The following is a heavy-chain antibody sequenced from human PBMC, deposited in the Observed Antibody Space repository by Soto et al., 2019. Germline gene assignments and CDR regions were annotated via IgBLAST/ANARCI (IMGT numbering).Heavy chain of an antibody. Sequence: QVQLVESGGGVVQPGRSLRLSCAASGFTFSSYAMHWVRQAPGKGLEWVAVISYDGSNKYYADSVKGRFTISRDNSKNTLYLQMNSLRAEDTAVYYCARGSYGDYLHFDYWGQGTLVTVSS. V-gene: IGHV3-30-3*01. CDR3: ARGSYGDYLHFDY. D-gene: IGHD4-17*01. CDR2: ISYDGSNK. CDR1: GFTFSSYA. J-gene: IGHJ4*02.